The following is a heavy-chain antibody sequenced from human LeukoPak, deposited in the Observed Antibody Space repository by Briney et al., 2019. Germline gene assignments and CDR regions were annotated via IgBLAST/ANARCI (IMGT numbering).Heavy chain of an antibody. D-gene: IGHD6-13*01. CDR2: IKQDGSEK. CDR1: GFTFSSYW. CDR3: ARSLELVPGPESWFDP. J-gene: IGHJ5*02. Sequence: GGSLRLSCAASGFTFSSYWMSWVRQAPGKGLEWVANIKQDGSEKYYVDSVKGRFTISRDNAKNSLYLQMNSLRAEDTAVYYCARSLELVPGPESWFDPWGQGTLVTVSS. V-gene: IGHV3-7*01.